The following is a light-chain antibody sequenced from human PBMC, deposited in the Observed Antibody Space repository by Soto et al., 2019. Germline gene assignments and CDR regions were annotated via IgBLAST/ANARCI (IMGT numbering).Light chain of an antibody. Sequence: EIQMTQSPSSLSASVGDNVTITCRASQTIGSFLNWHQQKVGKAPKVLMYAAASPQSGVPSRFSGSGSGTHFTLTISSLQPEDSATYYCQQSFSSPVNVGGGTKVDIK. CDR3: QQSFSSPVN. V-gene: IGKV1-39*01. CDR1: QTIGSF. CDR2: AAA. J-gene: IGKJ4*01.